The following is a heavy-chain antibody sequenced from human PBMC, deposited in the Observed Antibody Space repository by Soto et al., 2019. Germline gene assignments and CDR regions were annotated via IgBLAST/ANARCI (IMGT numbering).Heavy chain of an antibody. CDR3: RSSTSCYDESCVDV. CDR2: LYHIGST. Sequence: SETLSLTCAVSGYSISSGNYWAWIRHPPGRGLVWIGSLYHIGSTHYNTSLKSRVTISVDTSKNHFSLELSSVTAADTAIYYCRSSTSCYDESCVDVWGQGTMVTVSS. CDR1: GYSISSGNY. V-gene: IGHV4-38-2*01. J-gene: IGHJ6*02. D-gene: IGHD2-2*01.